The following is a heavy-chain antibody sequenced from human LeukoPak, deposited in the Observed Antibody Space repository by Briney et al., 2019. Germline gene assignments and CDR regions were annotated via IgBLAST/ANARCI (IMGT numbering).Heavy chain of an antibody. CDR2: IKLDGSEK. Sequence: GGSLRLSCAASGFTFSNYWMSWVRQAPGKGLEWVANIKLDGSEKNYVDSVKGRFTISRDNSKNTLYLQMNSLRAEDTAVYYCARILGGIDYWGQGTLVTVSS. CDR3: ARILGGIDY. J-gene: IGHJ4*02. CDR1: GFTFSNYW. D-gene: IGHD3-10*01. V-gene: IGHV3-7*03.